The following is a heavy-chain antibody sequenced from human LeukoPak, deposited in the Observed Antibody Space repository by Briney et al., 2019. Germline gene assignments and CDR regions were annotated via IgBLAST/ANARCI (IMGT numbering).Heavy chain of an antibody. J-gene: IGHJ4*02. V-gene: IGHV3-48*02. CDR2: ISSSSSTI. CDR1: GFTFSSYI. D-gene: IGHD2-2*01. CDR3: AKGGSPSCYSSSGY. Sequence: PGGSLRLSCAAPGFTFSSYIMNWVRQAPGKGLEWVSYISSSSSTIYYADSVKGRFTISRDNAKNSLYLQMNSLRDEDTAVYYCAKGGSPSCYSSSGYWGQGTLVTVSS.